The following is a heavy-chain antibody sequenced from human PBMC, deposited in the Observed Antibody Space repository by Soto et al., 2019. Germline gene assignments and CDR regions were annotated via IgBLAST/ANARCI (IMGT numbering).Heavy chain of an antibody. CDR3: ARDPSYYDSSGYFDY. D-gene: IGHD3-22*01. J-gene: IGHJ4*02. CDR2: ISYDGSNK. CDR1: GFTFSSYA. V-gene: IGHV3-30-3*01. Sequence: GGSRRLSCAASGFTFSSYAMHWVRQAPGKGLEWVAVISYDGSNKYYADSVKGRFTISRDNSKNTLYLQMNSLRAEDTAVYYCARDPSYYDSSGYFDYWGQGTLVTVSS.